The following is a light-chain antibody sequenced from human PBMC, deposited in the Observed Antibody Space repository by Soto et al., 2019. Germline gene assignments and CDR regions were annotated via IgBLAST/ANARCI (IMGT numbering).Light chain of an antibody. CDR3: KQYCSSPPYT. J-gene: IGKJ2*01. CDR1: QSVSSSY. V-gene: IGKV3-20*01. Sequence: EIVLTQSPGTLSLSPGERATLSCRASQSVSSSYLAWYQQKPGQAPRLLIYGASSRATGIPDRFSGSGSGTDLTLTISRLEPEDFAVYYCKQYCSSPPYTFGQGTKLEIK. CDR2: GAS.